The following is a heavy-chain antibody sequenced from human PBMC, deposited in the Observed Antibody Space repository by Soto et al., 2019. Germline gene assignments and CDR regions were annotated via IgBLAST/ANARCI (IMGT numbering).Heavy chain of an antibody. CDR3: ARSIAARSAFDI. V-gene: IGHV4-34*01. J-gene: IGHJ3*02. Sequence: SETLSLTCAVYGGSFSGYYWSWIRQPPGKGLEWIGEINHSGSTNYNPSLKSRVTISVDTSKNQFSLKLSSVTAAGTAVYYCARSIAARSAFDIWGQGTMVTVSS. D-gene: IGHD6-6*01. CDR1: GGSFSGYY. CDR2: INHSGST.